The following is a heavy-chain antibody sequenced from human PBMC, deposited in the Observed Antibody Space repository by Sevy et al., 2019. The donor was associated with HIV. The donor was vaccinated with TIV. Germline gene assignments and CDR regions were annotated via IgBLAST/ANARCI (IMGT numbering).Heavy chain of an antibody. J-gene: IGHJ4*02. CDR2: IRTKAYGGTT. Sequence: GGSLRLSCTDSGFTFGDYAMNWFRQAPGKGLEWVGFIRTKAYGGTTEYAASVKGRFTISRDDSKSIAYLQMNSLKTEDTAVYYCTRGRYTYVPFDYWGQGTLVTVSS. CDR1: GFTFGDYA. CDR3: TRGRYTYVPFDY. V-gene: IGHV3-49*03. D-gene: IGHD3-10*02.